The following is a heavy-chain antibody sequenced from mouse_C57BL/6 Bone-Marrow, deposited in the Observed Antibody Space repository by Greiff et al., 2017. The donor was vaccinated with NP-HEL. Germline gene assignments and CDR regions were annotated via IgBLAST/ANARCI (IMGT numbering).Heavy chain of an antibody. D-gene: IGHD1-3*01. CDR1: GYTFTSYW. J-gene: IGHJ2*01. CDR3: ARYIRDY. Sequence: QVQLQQPGAELVEPGASVKLSCKASGYTFTSYWMQWVKQRPGQGLEWIGEIDPSDSYTNYNQKFKGKATLTVDTSSSTAYMQLSSLTSEDSAVYYCARYIRDYWGQGTTLTVSS. CDR2: IDPSDSYT. V-gene: IGHV1-50*01.